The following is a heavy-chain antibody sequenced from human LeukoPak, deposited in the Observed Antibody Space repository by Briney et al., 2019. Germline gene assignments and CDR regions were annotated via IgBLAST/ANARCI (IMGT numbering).Heavy chain of an antibody. Sequence: SVSVSCMASGGTFSSYAISWVRQAPGQGLEWMGRIIPILGIANYAQKFQGRVTITADKSTSTAYMELSSLRSEDTAVYYCARDEAPIAVAGTAYYGMDVWGQGTTVTVSS. CDR2: IIPILGIA. CDR3: ARDEAPIAVAGTAYYGMDV. J-gene: IGHJ6*02. D-gene: IGHD6-19*01. V-gene: IGHV1-69*04. CDR1: GGTFSSYA.